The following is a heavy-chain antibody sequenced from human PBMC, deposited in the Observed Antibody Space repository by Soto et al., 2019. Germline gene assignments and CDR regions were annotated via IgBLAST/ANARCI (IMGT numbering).Heavy chain of an antibody. Sequence: EVQLVESGGGLVKPGGSLRLSCAASGFTFSSYSMNWVRQAPGKGLEWVSSISSSSSYIYYADSVKGRFTISRDNAKNSLYLQMNSLRAEDTAVYYCARMGSQRYYSYGMDVCGQGTTVTVSS. CDR1: GFTFSSYS. V-gene: IGHV3-21*01. CDR3: ARMGSQRYYSYGMDV. J-gene: IGHJ6*02. D-gene: IGHD6-25*01. CDR2: ISSSSSYI.